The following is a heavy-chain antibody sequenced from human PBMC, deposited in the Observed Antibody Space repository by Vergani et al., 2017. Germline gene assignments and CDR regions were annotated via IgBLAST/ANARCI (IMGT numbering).Heavy chain of an antibody. D-gene: IGHD6-13*01. J-gene: IGHJ4*02. V-gene: IGHV4-59*01. CDR2: IYYSGST. CDR1: GGSISSYY. Sequence: QVQLQESGPGLVKPSETLSLTCTVSGGSISSYYWSWIRQPPGKGLEWIGYIYYSGSTNYNPSLKSRFTISVDTSKNQFSLKLSPVTAADTAVYYCARENGRIAAVDYWGQGTLVTVSS. CDR3: ARENGRIAAVDY.